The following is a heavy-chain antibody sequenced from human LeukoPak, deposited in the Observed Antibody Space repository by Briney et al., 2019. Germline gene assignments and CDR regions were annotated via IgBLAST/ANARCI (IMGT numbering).Heavy chain of an antibody. CDR1: GGSVSSGSYY. D-gene: IGHD1/OR15-1a*01. CDR3: ASQLGGTTFH. Sequence: PSETLSLTCTVSGGSVSSGSYYWSWIRQPPGKGLEYIGCFYYSGSTRYNPSLKSRVSISVDTSNNQFSLKLSSVTAAETAVYYCASQLGGTTFHWGQGTLVTVSS. CDR2: FYYSGST. J-gene: IGHJ4*02. V-gene: IGHV4-61*01.